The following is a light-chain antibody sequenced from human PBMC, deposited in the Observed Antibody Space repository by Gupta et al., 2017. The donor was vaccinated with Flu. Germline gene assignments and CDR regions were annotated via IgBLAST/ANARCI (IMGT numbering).Light chain of an antibody. CDR2: EVR. V-gene: IGLV2-14*03. CDR3: SSYTTSATWV. CDR1: SSDIGAYDY. Sequence: QSALTQPASVSASPGPSTTISCTGTSSDIGAYDYVSWYQQHPGKAPNLLIYEVRYRPAGVSSRFSGSRSANAASLTISGHQKEDEADYYCSSYTTSATWVFGGGTKLTVL. J-gene: IGLJ3*02.